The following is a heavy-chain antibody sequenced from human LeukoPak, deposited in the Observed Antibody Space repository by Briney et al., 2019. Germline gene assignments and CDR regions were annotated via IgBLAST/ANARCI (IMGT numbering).Heavy chain of an antibody. CDR3: VSQLGGTTFH. V-gene: IGHV4-61*08. D-gene: IGHD1/OR15-1a*01. CDR1: GGSISSGGYS. Sequence: SETLSLTCTVSGGSISSGGYSWSWIRQPPGKGLEWIGYVYYNGITNYNPSLKSRVSISLDTSKNQFSLRLNSVTAAETAVYYCVSQLGGTTFHWGQGTLVTVSS. CDR2: VYYNGIT. J-gene: IGHJ4*02.